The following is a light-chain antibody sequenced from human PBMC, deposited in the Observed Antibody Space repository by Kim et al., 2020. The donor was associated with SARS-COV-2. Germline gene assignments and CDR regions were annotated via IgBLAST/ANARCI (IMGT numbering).Light chain of an antibody. CDR3: QQCNNWPLT. Sequence: GSPGETTPPSHTASLCVSSNLAEYQQNPGQAPICHIYDASTGATTIPARFSGSGSGTEFTLAISSMQSEDFAVYYCQQCNNWPLTFGGGTKVDIK. CDR1: LCVSSN. J-gene: IGKJ4*01. V-gene: IGKV3-15*01. CDR2: DAS.